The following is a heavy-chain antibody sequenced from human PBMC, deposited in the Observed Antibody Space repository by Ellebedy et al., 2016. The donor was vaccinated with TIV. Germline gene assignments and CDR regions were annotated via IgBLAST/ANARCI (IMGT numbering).Heavy chain of an antibody. V-gene: IGHV4-59*01. J-gene: IGHJ4*02. Sequence: MPSETLSLTCSVSGGSIWTYRWSWIRQPPGKGLEWIGDIYYSGTTHCNPSLKSRVAMSVDMSKSQLSLKLGSVFPADTAVYYCARGGSGWYFDNWGQGTLVTVSS. D-gene: IGHD6-19*01. CDR3: ARGGSGWYFDN. CDR1: GGSIWTYR. CDR2: IYYSGTT.